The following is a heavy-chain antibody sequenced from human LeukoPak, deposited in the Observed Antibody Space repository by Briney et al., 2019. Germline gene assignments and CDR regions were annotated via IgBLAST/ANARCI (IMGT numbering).Heavy chain of an antibody. CDR3: ASRQISGLDAFDI. Sequence: PSETLSLTCTVSGGSISSGGYYWSWIRQHPGKGLEWIGYIYYSGSTYYNPSLKSRVTMSVDTSKNQFSLKLSSETAADTAVYYCASRQISGLDAFDIWGQGTMVTVSS. CDR1: GGSISSGGYY. CDR2: IYYSGST. V-gene: IGHV4-31*03. J-gene: IGHJ3*02. D-gene: IGHD2-15*01.